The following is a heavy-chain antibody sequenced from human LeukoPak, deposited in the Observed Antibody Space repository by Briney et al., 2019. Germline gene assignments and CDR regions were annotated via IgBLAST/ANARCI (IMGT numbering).Heavy chain of an antibody. CDR3: ASSMDSSSWTTRGVYYYYYMDV. D-gene: IGHD6-13*01. V-gene: IGHV1-69*05. Sequence: SVKVSCKASGGTFSSYAISWVRQAPAQGLEWMGGIIPIFGTANYAQKFQGRVTITTDESTSTAYMELSGLRSEDTAVYYCASSMDSSSWTTRGVYYYYYMDVWGKGTTVTVSS. J-gene: IGHJ6*03. CDR1: GGTFSSYA. CDR2: IIPIFGTA.